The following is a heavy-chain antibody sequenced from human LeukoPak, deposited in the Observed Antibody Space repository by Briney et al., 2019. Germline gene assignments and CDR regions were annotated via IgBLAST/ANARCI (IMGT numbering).Heavy chain of an antibody. V-gene: IGHV4-39*07. D-gene: IGHD4-23*01. CDR1: GGSISSSSYY. CDR3: ARAGGGNSAAAWYFDL. Sequence: SETLSLTCTVSGGSISSSSYYWGWIRQPPGKGLEWIGSIYYRGSTYYNPSLKSRVTISVDTSKNQFSLKLSSVTAADTAVYYCARAGGGNSAAAWYFDLWGRGTLVTVSS. CDR2: IYYRGST. J-gene: IGHJ2*01.